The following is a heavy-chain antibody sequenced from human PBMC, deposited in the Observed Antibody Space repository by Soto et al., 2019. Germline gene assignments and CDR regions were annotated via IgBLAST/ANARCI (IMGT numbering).Heavy chain of an antibody. Sequence: GGSLRLSCAASGFTFSSYGMHWVRQAPGKGLEWVAVISYDGSNKYYADSVKGRFTISRDNSKNTLYLQMNSLRAEDTAVYYCARQPRYGGATYYYYGMDVWGQGTTVTVSS. J-gene: IGHJ6*02. CDR2: ISYDGSNK. D-gene: IGHD4-17*01. CDR3: ARQPRYGGATYYYYGMDV. CDR1: GFTFSSYG. V-gene: IGHV3-30*03.